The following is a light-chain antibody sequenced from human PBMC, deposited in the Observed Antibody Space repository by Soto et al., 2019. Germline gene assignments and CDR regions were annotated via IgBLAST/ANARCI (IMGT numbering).Light chain of an antibody. CDR2: DVG. Sequence: QSALTQPASVSGSPGQSITISCTGTSSDIGGYNYVSWYQQHPGRVPKLMIYDVGNRPSGVSNRFSGSKSGNTASLTISGLQAEDEADYYCSSYTSSNTVVFGGGTKLTVL. CDR3: SSYTSSNTVV. V-gene: IGLV2-14*03. J-gene: IGLJ2*01. CDR1: SSDIGGYNY.